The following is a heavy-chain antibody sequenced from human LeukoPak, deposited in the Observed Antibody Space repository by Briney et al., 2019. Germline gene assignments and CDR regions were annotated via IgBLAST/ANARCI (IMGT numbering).Heavy chain of an antibody. CDR2: ISASGIST. CDR3: AKGYYDSAEGHFDY. Sequence: GGSLSLTYAASGCTFGSYDMSWVRQAPGKGLEWVSAISASGISTYYADSVKGRFTISRDKSEKTLYLRMNSLRAEDTAVYYCAKGYYDSAEGHFDYWGQGTLVTVSS. CDR1: GCTFGSYD. V-gene: IGHV3-23*01. J-gene: IGHJ4*02. D-gene: IGHD3-22*01.